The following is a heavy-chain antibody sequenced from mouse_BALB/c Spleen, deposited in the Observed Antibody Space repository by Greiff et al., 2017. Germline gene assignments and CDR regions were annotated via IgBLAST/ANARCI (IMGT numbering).Heavy chain of an antibody. CDR1: GYTFTSYW. CDR3: AGGGYRYGDEVAY. Sequence: VQLQQSGAELAKPGASVKMSCKASGYTFTSYWMHWVKQRPGQGLEWIGYINPSTGYTEYNQKFKDKATLTADKSSSTAYMQLSSLTSEDSAVYYCAGGGYRYGDEVAYWGQGTLVTVSA. V-gene: IGHV1-7*01. CDR2: INPSTGYT. D-gene: IGHD2-14*01. J-gene: IGHJ3*01.